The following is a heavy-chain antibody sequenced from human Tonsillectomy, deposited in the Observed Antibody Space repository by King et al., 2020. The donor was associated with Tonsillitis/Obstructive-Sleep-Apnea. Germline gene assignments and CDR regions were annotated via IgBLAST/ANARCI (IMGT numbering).Heavy chain of an antibody. J-gene: IGHJ4*02. V-gene: IGHV3-30*18. Sequence: VQLVESGGGVVQPGRSLRLSCAASGFTFSSYGMHCVRQAPGKGLEWVAVISYDGSNKYYADSVKGRFTISRDNSKNTLYLQMNSLRAEDTAVYYCAKEFYGSGCIDYWGQGTLVTVSS. CDR3: AKEFYGSGCIDY. CDR2: ISYDGSNK. D-gene: IGHD3-10*01. CDR1: GFTFSSYG.